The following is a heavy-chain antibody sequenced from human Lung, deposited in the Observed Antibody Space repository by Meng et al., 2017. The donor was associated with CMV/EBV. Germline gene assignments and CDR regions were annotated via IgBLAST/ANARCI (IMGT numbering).Heavy chain of an antibody. D-gene: IGHD1-26*01. V-gene: IGHV1-18*01. CDR3: ARVEVGITSGDY. CDR1: GYTLTNYG. J-gene: IGHJ4*02. CDR2: INAYNGDT. Sequence: QVQVVQSGGEVKKPGASVKVSCKASGYTLTNYGITWVRQAPGQGLEWMGWINAYNGDTNYAQTLQGRVTMTTDTSTSTAYVELRSLRSDDTAVYYCARVEVGITSGDYWGQGTLVTVSS.